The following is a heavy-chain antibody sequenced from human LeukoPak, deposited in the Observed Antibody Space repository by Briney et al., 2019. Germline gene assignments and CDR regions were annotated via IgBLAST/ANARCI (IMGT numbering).Heavy chain of an antibody. D-gene: IGHD3-3*01. CDR1: GFTFSSYG. J-gene: IGHJ3*02. Sequence: PGGSLRLSCAASGFTFSSYGMHWVRQAPGKGLEWVAFIHYDGTNKHYADSVKGRFTISRDNSKNTLYLQMNSLRAEDTAVYYCAEDFQSGMRAARDVFDIWGQGTMVTVSS. CDR2: IHYDGTNK. CDR3: AEDFQSGMRAARDVFDI. V-gene: IGHV3-30*02.